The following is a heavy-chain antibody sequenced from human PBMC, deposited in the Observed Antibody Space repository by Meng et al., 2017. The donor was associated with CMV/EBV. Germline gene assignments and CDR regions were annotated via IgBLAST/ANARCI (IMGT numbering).Heavy chain of an antibody. V-gene: IGHV3-48*04. J-gene: IGHJ4*02. D-gene: IGHD2-2*01. CDR2: ISNSGSAK. Sequence: GESLKISCAASGFTFSSYTMNWVRQAPGKGLEWVSYISNSGSAKYYADSLRGRFTISRDNAKNSLYLQMNSLRADDTAVYYCARVERVVPAAMDVFDYWGQGTLVTVSS. CDR1: GFTFSSYT. CDR3: ARVERVVPAAMDVFDY.